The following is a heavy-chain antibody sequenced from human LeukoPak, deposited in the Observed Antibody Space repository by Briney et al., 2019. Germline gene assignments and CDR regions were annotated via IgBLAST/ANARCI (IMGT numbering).Heavy chain of an antibody. Sequence: ETXSLTCTVSGVSISSSSYYWGWIRQPPGKGLEWIGSMYYSGSTYYNPSLKSRVTISVDTSKNQFSLKLSSVTAADTAVYYCARPVNKAAAGVDYWGQGTLVTVSS. CDR1: GVSISSSSYY. J-gene: IGHJ4*02. CDR2: MYYSGST. D-gene: IGHD6-13*01. V-gene: IGHV4-39*01. CDR3: ARPVNKAAAGVDY.